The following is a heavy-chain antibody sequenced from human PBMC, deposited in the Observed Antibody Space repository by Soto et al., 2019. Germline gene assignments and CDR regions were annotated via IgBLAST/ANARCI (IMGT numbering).Heavy chain of an antibody. CDR1: GYTFTSYG. V-gene: IGHV1-18*01. CDR2: ISAYNGNT. CDR3: ARDPSLSTTYGMDV. Sequence: ASVKVSCKASGYTFTSYGISWVRQAPGQGLEWMGWISAYNGNTNYAQKLQGRVTMTTDTSTSTAYMELRSLGSDDTAVYYCARDPSLSTTYGMDVWGQGTTVTVSS. J-gene: IGHJ6*02.